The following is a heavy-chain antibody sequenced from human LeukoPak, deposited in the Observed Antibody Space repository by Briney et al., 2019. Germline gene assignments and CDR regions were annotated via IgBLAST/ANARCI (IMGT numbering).Heavy chain of an antibody. CDR2: IIPILGIA. CDR3: ARDLGSWLHVTLDI. CDR1: GGTFSSYA. V-gene: IGHV1-69*04. J-gene: IGHJ3*02. Sequence: SVKVSCKASGGTFSSYAISWVRQAPGQGLEWMGRIIPILGIANYAQKFQGRVTITADKSTSTAYMELSSLRSEDTAVYYCARDLGSWLHVTLDIWGHGTLVTVSS. D-gene: IGHD5-18*01.